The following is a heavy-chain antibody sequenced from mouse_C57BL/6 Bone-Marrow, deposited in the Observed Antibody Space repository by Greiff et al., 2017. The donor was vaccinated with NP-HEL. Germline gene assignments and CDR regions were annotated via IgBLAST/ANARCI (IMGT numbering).Heavy chain of an antibody. V-gene: IGHV1-20*01. CDR1: GYSFTGYF. J-gene: IGHJ1*03. CDR2: LNPYNGDT. D-gene: IGHD1-1*01. CDR3: ARDGGSSYLYLYFDV. Sequence: VQLQQSGPELVKPGDSVKISCKASGYSFTGYFMNWVMQSHGKSLEWIGRLNPYNGDTFYNQKFKGKATLTVDKSSSTAHMELRSLTSEDSAIYYCARDGGSSYLYLYFDVWGTGTTVTVSS.